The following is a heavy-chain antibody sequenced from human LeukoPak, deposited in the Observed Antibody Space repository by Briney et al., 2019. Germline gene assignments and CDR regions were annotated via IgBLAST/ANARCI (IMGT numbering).Heavy chain of an antibody. CDR2: VSNSGST. CDR1: GGSIRNYY. Sequence: PSETLSLTCSVSGGSIRNYYWTWIRQPPGKGLEWIGHVSNSGSTKYNPSLKSRVTISIDTSKKHFSLKLSSVTAADTAVYYCARRAYYDSSGLDYWGQGILVTVSS. V-gene: IGHV4-59*08. D-gene: IGHD3-22*01. J-gene: IGHJ4*02. CDR3: ARRAYYDSSGLDY.